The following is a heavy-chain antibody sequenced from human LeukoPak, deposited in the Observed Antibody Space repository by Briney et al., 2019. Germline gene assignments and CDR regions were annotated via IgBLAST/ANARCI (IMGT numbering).Heavy chain of an antibody. CDR3: ARGEYSSWYFDY. Sequence: ASVKVSCKASGGTFSSYAISWVRQAPGQGLEWMGGIIPIFGTANYAQKFQRRVTITADESTSTAYMELSSLRSEDTAVYYCARGEYSSWYFDYWGQGTLVTVSS. V-gene: IGHV1-69*13. D-gene: IGHD6-13*01. CDR2: IIPIFGTA. CDR1: GGTFSSYA. J-gene: IGHJ4*02.